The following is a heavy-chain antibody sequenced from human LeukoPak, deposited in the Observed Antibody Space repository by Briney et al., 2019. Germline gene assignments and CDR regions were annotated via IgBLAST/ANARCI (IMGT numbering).Heavy chain of an antibody. CDR2: IDWDNDE. CDR1: GLSRTPSGMG. J-gene: IGHJ4*02. CDR3: ARVVRGPRDSSGNYYYFDN. D-gene: IGHD3-22*01. V-gene: IGHV2-70*11. Sequence: ESGPTLVNPTQTLTLTCSFSGLSRTPSGMGVSWIRQPPGKALEWLARIDWDNDEYYSTSLKTRLTISKDTSKNQVALTMTNMDPVDTATYYCARVVRGPRDSSGNYYYFDNWGQGTLVTVSS.